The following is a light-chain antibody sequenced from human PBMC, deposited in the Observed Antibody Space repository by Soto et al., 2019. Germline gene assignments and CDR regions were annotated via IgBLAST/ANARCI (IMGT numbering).Light chain of an antibody. J-gene: IGKJ1*01. V-gene: IGKV3-15*01. CDR1: QSVSHN. Sequence: DIVMTQSPVTLSVSPGDRATLSCRASQSVSHNLAWFQQKPGQAPRLLIYGASAGATGIPARFSGSGFGTEFTLTISSLQSEDLAVYYCQQFNNWPRTFGQGTKVEMK. CDR2: GAS. CDR3: QQFNNWPRT.